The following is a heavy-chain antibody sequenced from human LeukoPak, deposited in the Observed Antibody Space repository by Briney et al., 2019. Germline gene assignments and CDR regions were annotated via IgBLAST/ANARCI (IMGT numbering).Heavy chain of an antibody. D-gene: IGHD3-10*01. CDR2: ISGSGGST. CDR3: AKGMVRGVTLPYYFDC. V-gene: IGHV3-23*01. Sequence: GGSLRLSRAASGFTFSSYAMSWARQAPGKGLEWVSAISGSGGSTYYADSVKGRFTISRDNSKNTLYLQMNSLRAEDTAVYDCAKGMVRGVTLPYYFDCWGQGTLVTVSS. J-gene: IGHJ4*02. CDR1: GFTFSSYA.